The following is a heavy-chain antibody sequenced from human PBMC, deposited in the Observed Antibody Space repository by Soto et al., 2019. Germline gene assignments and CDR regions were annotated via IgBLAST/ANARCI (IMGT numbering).Heavy chain of an antibody. CDR3: TTDGIYGDFHYCYYGMDV. J-gene: IGHJ6*02. V-gene: IGHV3-15*01. CDR1: GFTFSNAW. Sequence: PGGSLRLSCAASGFTFSNAWMSWVRQAPGKGLEWVGRIKSKTDGGTTDYAAPVKGRFTISRDDSKNTLYLQMNSLKTEDTAVYYCTTDGIYGDFHYCYYGMDVWGQGTTVTVSS. D-gene: IGHD4-17*01. CDR2: IKSKTDGGTT.